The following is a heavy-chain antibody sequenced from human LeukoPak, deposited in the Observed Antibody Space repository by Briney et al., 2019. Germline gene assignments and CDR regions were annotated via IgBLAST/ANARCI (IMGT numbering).Heavy chain of an antibody. CDR3: TRFYDTSLDY. CDR2: IRSRTNNYAT. V-gene: IGHV3-73*01. Sequence: GGSLRLSCAASGFAFSDSAIPWVRQASGRGLEWVARIRSRTNNYATAYAASVRGRFTISRDDSKKTAFLQMNSLKTEDTAVYYCTRFYDTSLDYWGQGTLVTVSS. D-gene: IGHD2/OR15-2a*01. J-gene: IGHJ4*02. CDR1: GFAFSDSA.